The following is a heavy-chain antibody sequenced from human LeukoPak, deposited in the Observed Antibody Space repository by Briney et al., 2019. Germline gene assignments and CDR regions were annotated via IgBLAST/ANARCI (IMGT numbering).Heavy chain of an antibody. CDR2: FDPEDGET. D-gene: IGHD4-4*01. Sequence: ASVKVSCKVSGYTLTELSMHWVRQAPGKGLEWMGGFDPEDGETIYAQKFQGRVTMTEDTSTDTAYVELSSMRSEDTAVYYCATRRYSNPLVDYYYYYGMDVWGQGTTVTVSS. CDR1: GYTLTELS. CDR3: ATRRYSNPLVDYYYYYGMDV. V-gene: IGHV1-24*01. J-gene: IGHJ6*02.